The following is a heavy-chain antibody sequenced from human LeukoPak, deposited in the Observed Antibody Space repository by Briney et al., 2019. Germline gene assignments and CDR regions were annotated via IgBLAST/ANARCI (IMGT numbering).Heavy chain of an antibody. V-gene: IGHV4-61*01. CDR2: IYYSGST. J-gene: IGHJ4*02. CDR1: GGSVSSGNYY. CDR3: AGLYCSGGSCKTVGY. Sequence: SETLSLTCTVSGGSVSSGNYYWSWIRQPPGKGLEWIGYIYYSGSTYYNPSLKSRVTISIDTSKNQFSLKLSSVTAADTAVYYRAGLYCSGGSCKTVGYWGPGTLVTVSS. D-gene: IGHD2-15*01.